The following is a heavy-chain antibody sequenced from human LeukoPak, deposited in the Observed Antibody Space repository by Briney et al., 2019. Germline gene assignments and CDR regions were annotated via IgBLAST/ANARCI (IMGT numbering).Heavy chain of an antibody. J-gene: IGHJ4*02. CDR2: MYSVGST. V-gene: IGHV3-66*01. D-gene: IGHD2-21*02. CDR3: AGSLAYCGGDCRLGDY. Sequence: GGSLRLSCAASGFTVSNNYMTWVRQPPGKGLEWVSVMYSVGSTHYADSVKGRFTISRDNSKNTLYLLMNSLRAEDTAVYYCAGSLAYCGGDCRLGDYWGQGTLVTVSS. CDR1: GFTVSNNY.